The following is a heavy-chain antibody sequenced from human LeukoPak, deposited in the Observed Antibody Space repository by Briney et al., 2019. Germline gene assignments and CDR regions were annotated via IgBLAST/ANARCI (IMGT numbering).Heavy chain of an antibody. V-gene: IGHV4-34*01. D-gene: IGHD2-2*01. CDR1: GGSLTNYY. CDR2: INHRGST. Sequence: SETLSLTCTVYGGSLTNYYWSWIRQPPGKGLEWIGKINHRGSTYYSPSLKSRVTISVDTSKNQFSLRLTSVTAADTAVYYCARPVYCSSTTCAGPFHIWGQGTMVTVSS. CDR3: ARPVYCSSTTCAGPFHI. J-gene: IGHJ3*02.